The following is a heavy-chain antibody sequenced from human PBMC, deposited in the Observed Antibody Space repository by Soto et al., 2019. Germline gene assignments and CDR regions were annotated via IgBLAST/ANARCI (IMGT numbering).Heavy chain of an antibody. Sequence: EVQLLESGGGLVQPGGSLRLSCAASGFNFNIYAMTWVRQAPGKGLEWVSTISPGGDSTYFADSVKGRVTISRDNSKNTLSLQMNSPRAEDTATYFCAKALGNPYYYYDMDVWGTGTTVTVSS. CDR1: GFNFNIYA. J-gene: IGHJ6*03. V-gene: IGHV3-23*01. D-gene: IGHD1-1*01. CDR2: ISPGGDST. CDR3: AKALGNPYYYYDMDV.